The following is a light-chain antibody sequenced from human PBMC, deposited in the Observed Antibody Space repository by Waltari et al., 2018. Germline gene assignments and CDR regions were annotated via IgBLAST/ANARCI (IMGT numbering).Light chain of an antibody. CDR3: QQRSNWPPFT. CDR1: QSVSSY. Sequence: EIVLTQSPVTLSLSPGERATLPCRASQSVSSYLAWYQQKPGQAPRLLIYDASNRATGIPARFSGSGSGTDFTLTISSLEPEDFAVYYCQQRSNWPPFTFGPGTKVDIK. V-gene: IGKV3-11*01. CDR2: DAS. J-gene: IGKJ3*01.